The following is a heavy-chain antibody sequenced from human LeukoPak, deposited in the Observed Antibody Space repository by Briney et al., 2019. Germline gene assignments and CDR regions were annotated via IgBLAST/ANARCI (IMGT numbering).Heavy chain of an antibody. V-gene: IGHV1-2*02. J-gene: IGHJ4*02. D-gene: IGHD3-9*01. CDR3: ARKILTGYSSDY. Sequence: ASVKVSCKASGYTFTGYYMHWVRQAPGQGLEWMGWINPNSGGTNYAQKFQGRVTMTGDTSISTAYMELSRLRSDDTAVYYCARKILTGYSSDYWGQGTLVTVSS. CDR1: GYTFTGYY. CDR2: INPNSGGT.